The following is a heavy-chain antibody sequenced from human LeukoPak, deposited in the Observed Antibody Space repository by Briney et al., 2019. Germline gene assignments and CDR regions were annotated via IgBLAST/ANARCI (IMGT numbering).Heavy chain of an antibody. D-gene: IGHD3-22*01. Sequence: PGGSLRLSCAASGFTFSSHAMSWVRQAPGKGLEWVALISYDGSNKNYADSVKGRFTISRDNSKNTLYLQMNSLRAEDTAVYYCARVLRGGDYYDSSGSLSDYWGQGTLVTVSS. CDR1: GFTFSSHA. V-gene: IGHV3-30-3*01. CDR3: ARVLRGGDYYDSSGSLSDY. J-gene: IGHJ4*02. CDR2: ISYDGSNK.